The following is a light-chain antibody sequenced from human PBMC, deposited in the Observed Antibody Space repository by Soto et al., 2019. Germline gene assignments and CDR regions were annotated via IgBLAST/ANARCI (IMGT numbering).Light chain of an antibody. V-gene: IGKV3-11*01. CDR2: DAS. CDR1: QNVSRF. J-gene: IGKJ4*01. Sequence: EIVLTQSPATLSLSPGERATLSCRASQNVSRFLAWYQRRPGQAPRLLIYDASNRASGIPARFSGSGSWTDFTLTISSLEPEDFAVYYWQQRSNWPPLTFGGGTKVEIK. CDR3: QQRSNWPPLT.